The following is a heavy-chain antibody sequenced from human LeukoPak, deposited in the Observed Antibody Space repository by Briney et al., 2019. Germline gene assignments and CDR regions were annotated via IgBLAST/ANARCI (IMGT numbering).Heavy chain of an antibody. CDR3: ARDQRIGGYSYGLTGNFDY. CDR2: ISDDGSNK. D-gene: IGHD5-18*01. CDR1: GFTFSDYY. V-gene: IGHV3-30-3*01. Sequence: GGSLRLSCAASGFTFSDYYMSWIRQAPGKGLEWVAVISDDGSNKYYADSVKGRFTISRDNSKNTLYLQMNSLRTEDTAVYYCARDQRIGGYSYGLTGNFDYWGQGTLVTVSS. J-gene: IGHJ4*02.